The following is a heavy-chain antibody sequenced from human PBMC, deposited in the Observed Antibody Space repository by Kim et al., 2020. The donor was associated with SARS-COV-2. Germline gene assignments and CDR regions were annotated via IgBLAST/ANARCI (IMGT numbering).Heavy chain of an antibody. Sequence: GGSLRLFCAASGFTFSDHYMDWVRQAPGKGLEWVGRIRNKANSYITEYAASVKGRFTISRDDSWNSLYLQMNSLKTEDTAVYYCVRVSITVSKRYFDVWGRGTLVTVSS. CDR3: VRVSITVSKRYFDV. J-gene: IGHJ2*01. D-gene: IGHD4-17*01. CDR2: IRNKANSYIT. V-gene: IGHV3-72*01. CDR1: GFTFSDHY.